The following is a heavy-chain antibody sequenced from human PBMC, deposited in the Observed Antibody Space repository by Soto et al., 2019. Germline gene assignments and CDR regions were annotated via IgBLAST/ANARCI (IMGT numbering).Heavy chain of an antibody. V-gene: IGHV4-4*02. CDR3: AREWRVGVAATCMDV. J-gene: IGHJ6*02. CDR2: IYHSGST. CDR1: GGSLSSSNW. D-gene: IGHD2-15*01. Sequence: LSRTCAVSGGSLSSSNWRRWVRQPPGTGLEWIGEIYHSGSTNYNPSLKSRVTISVDKSKNQFSLKLSSVTAADTAVYYCAREWRVGVAATCMDVCHQRPTVTFSS.